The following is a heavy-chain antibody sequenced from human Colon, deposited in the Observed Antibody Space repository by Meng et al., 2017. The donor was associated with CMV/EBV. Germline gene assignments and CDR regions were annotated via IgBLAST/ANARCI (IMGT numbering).Heavy chain of an antibody. J-gene: IGHJ2*01. V-gene: IGHV4-34*01. Sequence: VYGGSFSGSYWSWLRQPPGKGLEWIGEINHSGSTNYNPSLKSRVTISVDTSKNQFSLKLSSVTAADTAVYYCARACSPARNWYLDLWGRGTLVTVSS. D-gene: IGHD6-13*01. CDR2: INHSGST. CDR1: GGSFSGSY. CDR3: ARACSPARNWYLDL.